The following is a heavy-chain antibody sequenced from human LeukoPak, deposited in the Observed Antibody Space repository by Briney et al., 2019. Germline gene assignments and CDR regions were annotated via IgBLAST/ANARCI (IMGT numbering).Heavy chain of an antibody. CDR2: INHSGNT. V-gene: IGHV4-34*01. J-gene: IGHJ4*02. Sequence: SETLSLTCAVYGGSFSGYYWSWIRQPPGKGLEWIGEINHSGNTNSNPSLKSRVTMSVDTSKNQFSLKLNSVTAADTAVYYCARGVVITFGGAADYWGQGTLVTVSS. CDR3: ARGVVITFGGAADY. D-gene: IGHD3-16*01. CDR1: GGSFSGYY.